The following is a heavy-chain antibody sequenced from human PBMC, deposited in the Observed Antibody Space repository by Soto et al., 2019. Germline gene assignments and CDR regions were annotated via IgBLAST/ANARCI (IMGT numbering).Heavy chain of an antibody. CDR2: TIPVSGTT. V-gene: IGHV1-69*01. CDR1: GDSFNDYP. J-gene: IGHJ4*02. D-gene: IGHD6-13*01. CDR3: ASSYGVSWYGDF. Sequence: QVQLVQSGAEVRKPWSSVKVSCHSSGDSFNDYPVTWVRQAPGQGLEWMGGTIPVSGTTNYAQEFQGRVTITADVSTSTVYMELSSLKYEDTALYYCASSYGVSWYGDFWGQGTLVTVSS.